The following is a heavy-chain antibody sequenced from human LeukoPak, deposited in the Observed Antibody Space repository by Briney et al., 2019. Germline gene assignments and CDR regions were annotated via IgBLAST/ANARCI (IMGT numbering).Heavy chain of an antibody. CDR1: GGSFSGYY. Sequence: PSETLSLTCAVYGGSFSGYYWSWIRQPPGKGLEWIGEINHSGSTNYNPSLKSRVTISVDTSKNQFSLKLSSVTAADTAVYYCARGGVVVITDSYYFDYWGQGTLVTVSS. CDR3: ARGGVVVITDSYYFDY. D-gene: IGHD3-22*01. V-gene: IGHV4-34*01. CDR2: INHSGST. J-gene: IGHJ4*02.